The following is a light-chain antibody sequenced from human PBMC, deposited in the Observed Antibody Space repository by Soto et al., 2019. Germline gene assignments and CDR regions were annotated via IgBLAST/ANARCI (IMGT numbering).Light chain of an antibody. CDR2: GAS. J-gene: IGKJ1*01. Sequence: EIVLTQSPGTLSLSPGERATLSCMASQSVSNNYLAWYQQKPGQAPRLLIYGASNRATGIPDRFSGSGSGTDFILTISRLEPEDFAVYYCQQYGSSGTFGQGTKVDIK. V-gene: IGKV3-20*01. CDR1: QSVSNNY. CDR3: QQYGSSGT.